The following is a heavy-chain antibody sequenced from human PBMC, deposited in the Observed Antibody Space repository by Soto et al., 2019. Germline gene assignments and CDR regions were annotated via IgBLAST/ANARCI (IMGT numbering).Heavy chain of an antibody. D-gene: IGHD5-18*01. J-gene: IGHJ6*02. V-gene: IGHV3-11*01. CDR3: ARDDTAMVNYYYYGMDV. Sequence: GGSLRLSCAASGFTFSDYYMSWIRQAPGKGLEWVSYISSSGSTIYYADSVKGRFTISRDNAKNSLYLQMNSLRAEDTAVYYCARDDTAMVNYYYYGMDVWGQGTTVTVSS. CDR1: GFTFSDYY. CDR2: ISSSGSTI.